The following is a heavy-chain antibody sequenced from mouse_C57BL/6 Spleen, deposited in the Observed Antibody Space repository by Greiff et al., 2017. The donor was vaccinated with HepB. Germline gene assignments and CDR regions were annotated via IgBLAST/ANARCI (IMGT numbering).Heavy chain of an antibody. Sequence: QVQLQQPGAELVRPGSSVKLSCKASGYTFTSYWMDWVKQRPGQGLEWIGNIYPSDSETHYNQKFKDKATLTVDKSSSTAYMQLSSLTSEDSAVYYCAREGWLEAMDYWGQGTSVTVSS. CDR1: GYTFTSYW. CDR3: AREGWLEAMDY. J-gene: IGHJ4*01. D-gene: IGHD2-3*01. V-gene: IGHV1-61*01. CDR2: IYPSDSET.